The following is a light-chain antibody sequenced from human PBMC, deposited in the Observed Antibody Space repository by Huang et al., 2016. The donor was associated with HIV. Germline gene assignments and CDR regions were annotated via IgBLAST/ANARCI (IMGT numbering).Light chain of an antibody. CDR1: QSIDTF. CDR3: QQSHTGPRT. CDR2: ATS. V-gene: IGKV1-39*01. J-gene: IGKJ2*01. Sequence: DIQMTQSPSFLSASVGDSVTITCRASQSIDTFLNWYQHKPGRAPRLLIYATSSLQSEVPSRFTGGGSGTHFTLTINNLQPEDFATYYCQQSHTGPRTFGQGTKLEIK.